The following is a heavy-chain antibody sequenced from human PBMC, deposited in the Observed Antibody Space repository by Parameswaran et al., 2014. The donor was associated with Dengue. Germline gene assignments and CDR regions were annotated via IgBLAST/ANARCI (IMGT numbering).Heavy chain of an antibody. J-gene: IGHJ6*02. V-gene: IGHV3-30*03. Sequence: WIRQPPGKGLEWVAVIYYDGSNKYYADSVKGRFTISRHNSKNTLYLQMNSLRAEDTAVYYCARGTDGMDVWGQGTTVTVSS. CDR2: IYYDGSNK. D-gene: IGHD2-2*01. CDR3: ARGTDGMDV.